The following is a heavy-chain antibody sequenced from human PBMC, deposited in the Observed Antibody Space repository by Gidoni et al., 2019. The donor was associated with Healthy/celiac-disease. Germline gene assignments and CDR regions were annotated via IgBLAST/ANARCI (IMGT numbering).Heavy chain of an antibody. Sequence: QVQLVESGGGLVKPGGSLRLSCAASGFTFSDYYMSWIRQAPGKGLEWVSYISSSGSTIYYADSVKGRFTISRDNAKNSLYLQMNSLRAEDTAVYYCVSGYDLSVVPDYYYGMDVWGQGTTVTVSS. J-gene: IGHJ6*02. CDR2: ISSSGSTI. CDR1: GFTFSDYY. V-gene: IGHV3-11*01. D-gene: IGHD5-12*01. CDR3: VSGYDLSVVPDYYYGMDV.